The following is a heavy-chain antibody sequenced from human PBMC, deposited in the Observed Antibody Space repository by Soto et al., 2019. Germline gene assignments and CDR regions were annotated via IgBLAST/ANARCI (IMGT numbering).Heavy chain of an antibody. D-gene: IGHD6-13*01. CDR3: ASSNIAAAPYGMDV. J-gene: IGHJ6*02. Sequence: KFQGRVTITRDTPASTAYMELSSLRSEDTAVYYCASSNIAAAPYGMDVWGQGTTVTVSS. V-gene: IGHV1-3*01.